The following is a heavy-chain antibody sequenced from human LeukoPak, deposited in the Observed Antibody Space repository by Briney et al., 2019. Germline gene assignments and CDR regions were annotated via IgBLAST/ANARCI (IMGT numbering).Heavy chain of an antibody. D-gene: IGHD2-21*02. J-gene: IGHJ4*02. CDR3: ARGCSWGDLDY. V-gene: IGHV4-59*01. CDR1: GGSISSYY. CDR2: IYYSGST. Sequence: SETLSLTCTVSGGSISSYYWTWIRQPPGKGLEWIGYIYYSGSTNYNPSLKSRVTISVDTSKNQFSLKLSSVTAADTAVYYCARGCSWGDLDYWGQGTLVTVSS.